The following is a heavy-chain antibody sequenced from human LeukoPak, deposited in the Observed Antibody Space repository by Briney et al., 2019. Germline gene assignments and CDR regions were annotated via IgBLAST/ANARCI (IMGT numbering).Heavy chain of an antibody. CDR1: GFTFSSYG. V-gene: IGHV3-23*01. Sequence: SGGSLRLSCAASGFTFSSYGMHWVRQAPGKGLEWVSAISGSGGSTYYADSVKGRFTISRDNSKNTLYLQMNSLRAEDTAVYYCAKVIAPHKIYGSGSYPNPSDYWGQGTLVTVSS. CDR2: ISGSGGST. D-gene: IGHD3-10*01. CDR3: AKVIAPHKIYGSGSYPNPSDY. J-gene: IGHJ4*02.